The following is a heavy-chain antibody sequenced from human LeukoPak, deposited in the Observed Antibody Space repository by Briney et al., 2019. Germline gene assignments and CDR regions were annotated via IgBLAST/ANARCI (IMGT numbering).Heavy chain of an antibody. Sequence: KTSETLSLTCNLSGESISSGNYYWTWIRQPAGKGLEWIGRVHSSGFANYNRSLKSRVTMSRDTSKNQLSLKVSSVTAADTAVYFCVSSRVATPPYNYGMDVWGQGTTVVVSS. V-gene: IGHV4-61*02. CDR1: GESISSGNYY. CDR3: VSSRVATPPYNYGMDV. D-gene: IGHD3-3*01. J-gene: IGHJ6*02. CDR2: VHSSGFA.